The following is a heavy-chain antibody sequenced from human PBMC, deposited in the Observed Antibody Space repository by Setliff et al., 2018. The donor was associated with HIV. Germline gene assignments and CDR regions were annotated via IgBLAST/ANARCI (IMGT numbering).Heavy chain of an antibody. J-gene: IGHJ4*02. CDR2: IYYSGST. D-gene: IGHD4-17*01. Sequence: ASETLSLTCTVSGYSISSRYYWSWIRQSPGKGLEWIGYIYYSGSTTYNPSLRSRVTISIDTSKNQFSLNLRSVTAADTAVYYCARDPPGYGDSKDYWGQGKLVTVSS. CDR3: ARDPPGYGDSKDY. CDR1: GYSISSRYY. V-gene: IGHV4-61*01.